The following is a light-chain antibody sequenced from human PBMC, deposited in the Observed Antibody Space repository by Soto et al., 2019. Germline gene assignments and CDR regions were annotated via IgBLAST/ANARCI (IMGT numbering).Light chain of an antibody. CDR1: SSNIGAGYD. Sequence: QSVLTQPPSVSGAPGPRVTISCTGSSSNIGAGYDVLWYQQLPGTAPKLLIYGNSNRPSGVPDRFSGSKSGTSASLAITGLEAEDEADYYCQSYDSSLSGHVVFGGGTKVTVL. J-gene: IGLJ2*01. V-gene: IGLV1-40*01. CDR2: GNS. CDR3: QSYDSSLSGHVV.